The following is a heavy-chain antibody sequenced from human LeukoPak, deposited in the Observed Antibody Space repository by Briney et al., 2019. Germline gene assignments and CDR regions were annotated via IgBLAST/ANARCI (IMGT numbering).Heavy chain of an antibody. CDR1: VFTFSNAW. V-gene: IGHV3-15*01. CDR3: TIVCTWNFGDY. D-gene: IGHD1-7*01. CDR2: IKSKTDGGTT. Sequence: GGSLRLSCAASVFTFSNAWMSWVRQAPGTGVEWVGRIKSKTDGGTTDYAAPVKGRFTISRDDSKNTLYLQMNSLKTEDTAVYYCTIVCTWNFGDYWGQGTLVTVSS. J-gene: IGHJ4*02.